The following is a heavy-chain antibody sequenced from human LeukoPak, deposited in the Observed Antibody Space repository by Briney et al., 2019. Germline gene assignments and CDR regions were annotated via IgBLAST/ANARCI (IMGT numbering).Heavy chain of an antibody. CDR1: GFTFNDYG. CDR3: AKERYCSTTTCPFDS. V-gene: IGHV3-30*02. J-gene: IGHJ4*02. Sequence: GGSLRLSCAASGFTFNDYGMHWVRQAPGKGLEWVAFIRYDGSNKYYADSVKGRFTISRDNSKNALFLQMNSLRAEDTAVYYCAKERYCSTTTCPFDSWGQGTLVTVSS. CDR2: IRYDGSNK. D-gene: IGHD2-2*01.